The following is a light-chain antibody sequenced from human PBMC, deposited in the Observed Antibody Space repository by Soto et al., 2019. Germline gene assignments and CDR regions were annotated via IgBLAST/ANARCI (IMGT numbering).Light chain of an antibody. CDR3: QQRSNWPIP. CDR1: QSVSSY. V-gene: IGKV3-11*01. Sequence: EIVLTHSPATLSLSPGERATLSCSASQSVSSYLAWYQQKPGQAPRLLIYDASNRATGIPARFSGSGSGTDFTLTISSLEPEDFTFYYCQQRSNWPIPFGQGTRLEIK. J-gene: IGKJ5*01. CDR2: DAS.